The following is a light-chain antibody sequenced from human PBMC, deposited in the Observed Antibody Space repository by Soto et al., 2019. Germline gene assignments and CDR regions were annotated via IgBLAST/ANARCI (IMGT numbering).Light chain of an antibody. J-gene: IGLJ1*01. CDR2: EVS. Sequence: QSVLTQPASVSGSPGQSITISCTGSTSDVGAYNYVSWYKHHPGQAPQLMIYEVSNRPSGVSNRFSGSKFGNTASLTISGLQADDEGDYYCSSKTSSSSPFVFGTGTKVTVL. CDR1: TSDVGAYNY. CDR3: SSKTSSSSPFV. V-gene: IGLV2-14*01.